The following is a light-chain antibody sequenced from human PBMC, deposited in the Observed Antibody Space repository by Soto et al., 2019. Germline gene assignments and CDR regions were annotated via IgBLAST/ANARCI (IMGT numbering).Light chain of an antibody. CDR3: QQYNKWPKT. CDR1: QSVSSD. CDR2: GAS. V-gene: IGKV3-15*01. J-gene: IGKJ2*01. Sequence: EVVMTQSPATLSVSPGERATLSCRASQSVSSDLAWYQQKPGQAPRLLIYGASTRATGIPARFSGSGSGTEFTPTISSLQSEDFAVYYCQQYNKWPKTFGQGTKLEIK.